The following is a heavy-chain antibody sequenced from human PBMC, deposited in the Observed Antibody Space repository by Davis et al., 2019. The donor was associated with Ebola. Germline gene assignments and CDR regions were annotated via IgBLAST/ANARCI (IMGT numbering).Heavy chain of an antibody. CDR1: GFTFSSYN. CDR3: ARASRSVSD. Sequence: GESLKISCAASGFTFSSYNMNWVRQAPGKGLEWVSSISSSSSYIYYADSVKGRFTVSRDDAKNSVYLQMDSLRAEDTAVYYCARASRSVSDWGQGTLVTVSS. CDR2: ISSSSSYI. V-gene: IGHV3-21*01. D-gene: IGHD1-26*01. J-gene: IGHJ4*02.